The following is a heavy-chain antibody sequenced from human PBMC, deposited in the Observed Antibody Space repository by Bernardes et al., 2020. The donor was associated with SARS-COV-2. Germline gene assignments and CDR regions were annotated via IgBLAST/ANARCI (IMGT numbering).Heavy chain of an antibody. CDR3: ARLNSSGRTTDY. J-gene: IGHJ4*02. CDR1: GGSISSYY. D-gene: IGHD6-19*01. CDR2: IYYSGST. V-gene: IGHV4-59*08. Sequence: SETLSLTCTVSGGSISSYYWSWIRQPPGKGLEWIGYIYYSGSTNYNPSLKSRVTISVDTSKNQFSLKLSSVTAADTAVYYCARLNSSGRTTDYWGQGTLVTVSS.